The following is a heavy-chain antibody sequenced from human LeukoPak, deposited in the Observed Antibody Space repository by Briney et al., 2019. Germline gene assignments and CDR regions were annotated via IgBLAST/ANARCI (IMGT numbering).Heavy chain of an antibody. J-gene: IGHJ6*03. CDR2: IIPIFGTA. Sequence: SVKVSCKASGGTFSSYAISWVRQAPGQGLEWMGGIIPIFGTANYAQKFQGRATITTDESTSTAYMELSSLRSEDTAVYYCARASDYVWESYRYGPYYYYMDVWGKGTTVTVSS. CDR1: GGTFSSYA. CDR3: ARASDYVWESYRYGPYYYYMDV. D-gene: IGHD3-16*02. V-gene: IGHV1-69*05.